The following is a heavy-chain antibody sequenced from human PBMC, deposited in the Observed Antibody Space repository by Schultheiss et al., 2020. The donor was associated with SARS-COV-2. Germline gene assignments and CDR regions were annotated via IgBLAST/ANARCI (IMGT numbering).Heavy chain of an antibody. D-gene: IGHD6-19*01. J-gene: IGHJ6*02. Sequence: GGSLRLSCAASGFTFSSYGMHWVRQAPGKGLEWVGRIKSKSDGGTTDHAAPVKGRFTISRDDSKNTLYLQMNSLKTEDTAVYYCARVQGVTVAAYYYAMDVWGQGTTVTVSS. CDR1: GFTFSSYG. CDR3: ARVQGVTVAAYYYAMDV. V-gene: IGHV3-15*01. CDR2: IKSKSDGGTT.